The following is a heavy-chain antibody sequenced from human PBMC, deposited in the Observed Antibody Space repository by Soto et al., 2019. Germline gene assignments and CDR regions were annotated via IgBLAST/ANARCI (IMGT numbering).Heavy chain of an antibody. Sequence: EVQLVESGGGWVQPGGSLRLSCAASGFPFSSYEMMWVRQAPGKGLEWGSYISHRGSTTSYADSVKGRFTISRDNAKNSLYLQMHSLRDEDTAIYFCARSLLGSYYYYYQLDVWGQGTTVTVSS. CDR1: GFPFSSYE. V-gene: IGHV3-48*03. CDR3: ARSLLGSYYYYYQLDV. D-gene: IGHD2-15*01. J-gene: IGHJ6*02. CDR2: ISHRGSTT.